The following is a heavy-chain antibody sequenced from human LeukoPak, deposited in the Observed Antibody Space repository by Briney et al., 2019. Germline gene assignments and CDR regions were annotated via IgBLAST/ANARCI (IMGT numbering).Heavy chain of an antibody. V-gene: IGHV4-59*08. J-gene: IGHJ4*02. CDR3: ARTYYFGSGSYHFDY. D-gene: IGHD3-10*01. Sequence: PSETLSLTCTVSGGSISSYYWSWIRQPPGKGLEWIGYIYSSGSTNYNPSLKSRVTIPVDTSKNQFSLKLTSVTAADAAVYYCARTYYFGSGSYHFDYWRQRTLVSVSS. CDR2: IYSSGST. CDR1: GGSISSYY.